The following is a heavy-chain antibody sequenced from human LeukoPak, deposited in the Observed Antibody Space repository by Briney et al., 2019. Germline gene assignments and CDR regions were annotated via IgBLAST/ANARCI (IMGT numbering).Heavy chain of an antibody. J-gene: IGHJ5*02. CDR3: XXXXXXXXXPDYFDP. Sequence: CTVSXGSMNSSSYYWGWLRQPPGKGLEWLGTISYSGSTFYNPSLKSRVTISVDTSKIHFSLKVSSVTAAATAGYCXXXXXXXXXXPDYFDPWGQGTLVTVSS. V-gene: IGHV4-39*01. D-gene: IGHD4-11*01. CDR1: XGSMNSSSYY. CDR2: ISYSGST.